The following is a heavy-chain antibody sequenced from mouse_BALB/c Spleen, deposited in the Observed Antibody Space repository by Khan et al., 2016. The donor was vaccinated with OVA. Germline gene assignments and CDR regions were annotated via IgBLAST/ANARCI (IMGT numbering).Heavy chain of an antibody. CDR2: IIYTGYN. J-gene: IGHJ3*01. V-gene: IGHV3-8*02. Sequence: EVQLQESGPSLVKPSQTLSLTCSVTGDSITSGYWNWIRKFPGNRLEYMGYIIYTGYNYYNPSLKSRISITRHTSKNQYSLQLNSVTDEDTATYYCARSTYRYAFVYWGQGTLVTVAA. CDR3: ARSTYRYAFVY. D-gene: IGHD2-14*01. CDR1: GDSITSGY.